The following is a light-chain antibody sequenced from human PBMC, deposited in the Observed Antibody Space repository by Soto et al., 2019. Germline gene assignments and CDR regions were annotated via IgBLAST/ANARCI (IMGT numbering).Light chain of an antibody. CDR3: AAWDDSLKGV. CDR2: SNN. V-gene: IGLV1-44*01. Sequence: QSALTQPPSASGTPGQRVTISCSGSSANIGSNTVNWYQQLPGTAPKLLIYSNNQRPSGVPDRFSGSKSGTSASLAISGLLSEDEADYYCAAWDDSLKGVFGGGTKLTVL. CDR1: SANIGSNT. J-gene: IGLJ2*01.